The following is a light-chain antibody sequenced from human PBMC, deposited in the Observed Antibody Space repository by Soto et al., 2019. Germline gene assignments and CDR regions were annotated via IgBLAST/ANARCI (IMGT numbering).Light chain of an antibody. CDR2: GAS. CDR3: QQYNNWTLT. V-gene: IGKV3-15*01. J-gene: IGKJ1*01. CDR1: QSVSSN. Sequence: EIVMTQSPATLSVSPGERATLSCRASQSVSSNLAWYQQKPGQAPRLLIYGASTRATGIPARFSGSGSRTEFTLTISSLQSEDFAVYYCQQYNNWTLTFGQGTKVEIK.